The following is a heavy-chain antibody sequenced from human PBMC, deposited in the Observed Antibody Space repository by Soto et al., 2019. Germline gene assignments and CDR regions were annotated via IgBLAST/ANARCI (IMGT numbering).Heavy chain of an antibody. CDR3: ARMGWDYDYYGMDV. V-gene: IGHV4-59*01. J-gene: IGHJ6*02. Sequence: QVQLQDSVPGLVKPSETLSLTCTVSGGPISSCYWSWIQQPPGKGLEWIGYFDYSGSTNYKPSLKRRVTISVDTSKSQFPLKLSSVTAADTAVYYCARMGWDYDYYGMDVWGQGTTVTVSS. D-gene: IGHD1-26*01. CDR2: FDYSGST. CDR1: GGPISSCY.